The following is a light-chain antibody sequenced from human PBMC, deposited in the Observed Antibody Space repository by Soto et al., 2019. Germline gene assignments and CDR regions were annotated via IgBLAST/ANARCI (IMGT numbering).Light chain of an antibody. CDR1: QSLVYSDGETY. CDR3: MQGSHWPWT. CDR2: KVS. J-gene: IGKJ1*01. Sequence: DAVMSQSPLFLPVTLGQPATISCRSSQSLVYSDGETYLNWYHQRPGQSPRRLLYKVSNRDSGVPDRFRGSGSGTDFTLTISRVEAEDVGVYYCMQGSHWPWTFGQGTKVEIK. V-gene: IGKV2-30*01.